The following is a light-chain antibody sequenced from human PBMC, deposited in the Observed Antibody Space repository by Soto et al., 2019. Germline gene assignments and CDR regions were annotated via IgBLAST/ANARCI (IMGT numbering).Light chain of an antibody. CDR2: GAS. J-gene: IGKJ1*01. Sequence: EILMTQSPATLSVSPGERATLSCRASQSVSSNLAWYQQKPGQAPRLLIYGASTRATGIPARFSGSGSGTEFTLTISSLQSEDFAVYYCQQYNNWTFGQGTKVDIK. CDR3: QQYNNWT. CDR1: QSVSSN. V-gene: IGKV3-15*01.